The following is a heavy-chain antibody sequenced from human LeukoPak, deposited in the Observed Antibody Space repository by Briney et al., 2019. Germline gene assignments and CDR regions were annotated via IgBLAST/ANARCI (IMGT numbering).Heavy chain of an antibody. CDR3: ARDEETIFYGMDV. CDR1: GFTVSSNY. J-gene: IGHJ6*02. CDR2: IYSGGST. D-gene: IGHD3-3*01. Sequence: QSGGSLRLSCAASGFTVSSNYMSWVRQAPGKGLEWVSVIYSGGSTYYADSVKGRFTISRDNSKNTLYLQMNSLRAEDTAVYYCARDEETIFYGMDVWGQGTTVTVSS. V-gene: IGHV3-53*01.